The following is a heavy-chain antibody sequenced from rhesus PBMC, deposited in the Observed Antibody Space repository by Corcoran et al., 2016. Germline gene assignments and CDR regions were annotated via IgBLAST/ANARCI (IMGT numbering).Heavy chain of an antibody. Sequence: QVTLKESGPALVKPTQTLTLTCTFSGFSLSTSGMGVGWIRQPPGQALEWLANIYWDYDKYYSTSLKTRRTISKDTSKNQVILTMTNMDPVDTATYYCARGGTGTTVATTVAFDYWGQGVLVTFSS. CDR2: IYWDYDK. D-gene: IGHD4-29*01. CDR3: ARGGTGTTVATTVAFDY. CDR1: GFSLSTSGMG. J-gene: IGHJ4*01. V-gene: IGHV2S1*01.